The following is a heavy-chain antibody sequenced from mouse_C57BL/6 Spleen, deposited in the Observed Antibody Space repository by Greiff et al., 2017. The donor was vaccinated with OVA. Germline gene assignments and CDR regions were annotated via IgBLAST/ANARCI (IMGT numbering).Heavy chain of an antibody. J-gene: IGHJ3*01. CDR3: ARPQAPY. D-gene: IGHD3-2*02. CDR1: GYTFTSYW. V-gene: IGHV1-50*01. CDR2: IDPSDSYT. Sequence: VQLQQPGAELVKPGASVKLSCKASGYTFTSYWMQWVKQRPGQGLEWIGEIDPSDSYTNYNQKFKGKATLTVDTASSTAYMQLSSLTSEDSAVYYCARPQAPYWGQGTLVTVSA.